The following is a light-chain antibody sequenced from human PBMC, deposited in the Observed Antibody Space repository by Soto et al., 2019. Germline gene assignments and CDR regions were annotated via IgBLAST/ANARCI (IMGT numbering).Light chain of an antibody. Sequence: QAVATQEPSLTVSPGGTVTLTCGSSTGGVTSGHYPHWFQKKPGQAPRTLIHDTSNKHSWTPARFSGSLLGGKAALTLSGAQPEDEAEYSCLLAYNDAWVFGGGTQLTVL. V-gene: IGLV7-46*01. CDR1: TGGVTSGHY. CDR3: LLAYNDAWV. CDR2: DTS. J-gene: IGLJ2*01.